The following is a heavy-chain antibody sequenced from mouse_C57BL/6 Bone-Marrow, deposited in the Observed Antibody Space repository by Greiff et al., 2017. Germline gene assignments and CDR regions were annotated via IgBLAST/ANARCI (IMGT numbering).Heavy chain of an antibody. CDR2: IDPENGAT. J-gene: IGHJ2*01. CDR3: TTVVHY. D-gene: IGHD1-1*01. V-gene: IGHV14-4*01. CDR1: GFNIKDDY. Sequence: VQLQQSGAELVRPGASVKLSCTASGFNIKDDYMHWVKQRPEQGLEWIGWIDPENGATEYASKFQGKAIRKADTSSNTAYLQLSSLTSEDTAVYYCTTVVHYWGKSTTLTVSS.